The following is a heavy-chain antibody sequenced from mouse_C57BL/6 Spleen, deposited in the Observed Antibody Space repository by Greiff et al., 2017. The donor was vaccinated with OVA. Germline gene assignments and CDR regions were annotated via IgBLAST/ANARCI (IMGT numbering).Heavy chain of an antibody. CDR2: INPGSGGT. CDR3: ASGGYYAMGD. V-gene: IGHV1-54*01. Sequence: QVQLQQSGAELVRPGTSVQVSCKASGYAFTNYLLEWVKQRPGQGLVWIGVINPGSGGTNYNEKFKGKATLTADTSSCTAYLQLSSLTSADSAVYFCASGGYYAMGDWGQGTSVTVSS. CDR1: GYAFTNYL. J-gene: IGHJ4*01.